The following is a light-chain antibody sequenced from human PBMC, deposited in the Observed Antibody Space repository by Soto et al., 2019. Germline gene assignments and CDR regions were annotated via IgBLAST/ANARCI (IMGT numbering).Light chain of an antibody. J-gene: IGKJ4*01. Sequence: DIVMTTSAATLSVSPMERATRSCRSSQSISSNLAWYQQKPGQAPRLLMFRTSSRATGFPARFSGSGSGTEFNLTISSLQSEDFGIYYCQQYNTVPRATFAGGSNVDIK. CDR2: RTS. CDR1: QSISSN. V-gene: IGKV3-15*01. CDR3: QQYNTVPRAT.